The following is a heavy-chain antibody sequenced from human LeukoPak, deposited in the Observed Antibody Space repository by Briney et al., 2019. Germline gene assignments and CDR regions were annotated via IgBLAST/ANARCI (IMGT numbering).Heavy chain of an antibody. CDR1: GFTFSSYS. D-gene: IGHD2-21*02. J-gene: IGHJ5*02. V-gene: IGHV3-21*01. Sequence: GGSLRLSCAASGFTFSSYSMYWVRQAPGKGLEWVSSISSSSSYIYYADSVKGRFTISRDNAKNSLYLQMNSLRAEDTAVYYCARDVVTAISWFDPWGQGTLVTVSS. CDR2: ISSSSSYI. CDR3: ARDVVTAISWFDP.